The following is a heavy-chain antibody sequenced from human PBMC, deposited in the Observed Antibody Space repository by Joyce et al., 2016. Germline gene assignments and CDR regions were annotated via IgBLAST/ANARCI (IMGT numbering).Heavy chain of an antibody. CDR3: AREFKWNWDF. J-gene: IGHJ4*02. Sequence: EVQLVESGGGLVQPGGSPRLSCAASGFTFSSHWMSWVRQAQGKGLEWVANINPDGSKKNDADSVKGRFIISRDNAKNSLYVQMHSLRAEDTAVYYCAREFKWNWDFWGQGTLVTVSS. D-gene: IGHD1-1*01. CDR1: GFTFSSHW. V-gene: IGHV3-7*04. CDR2: INPDGSKK.